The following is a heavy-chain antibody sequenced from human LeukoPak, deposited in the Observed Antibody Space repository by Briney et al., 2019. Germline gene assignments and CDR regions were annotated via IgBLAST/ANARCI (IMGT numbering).Heavy chain of an antibody. D-gene: IGHD2-2*01. J-gene: IGHJ6*03. CDR1: GGSISSGDYY. V-gene: IGHV4-30-4*08. CDR2: IYYSGST. CDR3: ARTQLLSPTYYYYYMDV. Sequence: SETLSLTCTVSGGSISSGDYYWSWIRQPPGKGLEWIGYIYYSGSTYYNPSLKGRVTISVDTSKNQFSLKLSSVTAADTAVYYCARTQLLSPTYYYYYMDVWGKGTTVTVSS.